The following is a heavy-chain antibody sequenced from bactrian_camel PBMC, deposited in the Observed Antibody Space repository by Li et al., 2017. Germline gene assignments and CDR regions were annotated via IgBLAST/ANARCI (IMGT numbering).Heavy chain of an antibody. D-gene: IGHD7*01. CDR1: GYTYDAHC. Sequence: HVQLVESGGDSVQVGGSLTLSCAASGYTYDAHCLAWFHQSGEVRVGVASIDSLGRARYSGAAQGRFTISKDNTENILYLQMNDLKAEDTAMYYCAAVWRITRTAWHDVDAYMNWGRGPRSPSP. V-gene: IGHV3S6*01. CDR2: DSLGRAR. J-gene: IGHJ4*01.